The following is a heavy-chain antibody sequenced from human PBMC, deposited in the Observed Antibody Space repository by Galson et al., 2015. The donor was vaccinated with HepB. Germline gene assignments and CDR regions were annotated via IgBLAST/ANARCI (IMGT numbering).Heavy chain of an antibody. V-gene: IGHV4-30-4*01. Sequence: TLFLTCTVSGGSINSGDSYWSWIRQPPGRGLEWIGCIHPFRSIYYNPSLRSRVTISEDTSKSQFSLNLTSVTAADTAVYYCARGGDAYKSGYWGQGTLVTVSS. CDR1: GGSINSGDSY. J-gene: IGHJ4*02. CDR2: IHPFRSI. D-gene: IGHD5-24*01. CDR3: ARGGDAYKSGY.